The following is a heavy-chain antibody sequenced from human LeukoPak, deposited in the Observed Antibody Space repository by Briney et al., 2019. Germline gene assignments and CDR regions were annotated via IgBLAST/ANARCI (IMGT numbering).Heavy chain of an antibody. CDR2: ISSSGTNT. J-gene: IGHJ5*01. V-gene: IGHV3-23*01. Sequence: PAACLRLACAASGFTSGSYAMSWVRQAPGRGRQWVSTISSSGTNTYSGDSRQDWLTLSTDISTNTLYLQMNSLRAEDTPVYFCAKSGLAGSTVVFINWSDSWGQGTLVTVSS. CDR3: AKSGLAGSTVVFINWSDS. CDR1: GFTSGSYA. D-gene: IGHD2-2*01.